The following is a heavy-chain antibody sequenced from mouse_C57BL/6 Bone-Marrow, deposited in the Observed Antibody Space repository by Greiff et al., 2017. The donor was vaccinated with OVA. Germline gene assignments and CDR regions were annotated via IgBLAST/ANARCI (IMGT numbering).Heavy chain of an antibody. CDR1: GYTFTSYW. CDR2: IYPGNSAT. V-gene: IGHV1-5*01. CDR3: TRVSYSNYFDY. D-gene: IGHD2-5*01. Sequence: EVQLVESGTVLARPGASVKMSCKTSGYTFTSYWMHWVKQRPGPGLEWIGAIYPGNSATSSNQQFTGKATMTAVTSASTAYMELSSLTNEDSAVYYCTRVSYSNYFDYWGQGTTLTVSS. J-gene: IGHJ2*01.